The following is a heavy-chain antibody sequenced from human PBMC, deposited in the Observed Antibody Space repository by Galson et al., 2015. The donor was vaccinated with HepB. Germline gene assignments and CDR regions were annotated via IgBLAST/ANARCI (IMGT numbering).Heavy chain of an antibody. CDR2: VNTNTGEP. CDR3: ARVTSTHNFGRSRYSFYYYGMDV. Sequence: SVKVSCKASGYTFTNYAINWVRQAPGQGLEWMGWVNTNTGEPTYAQVFPGRFVFSLDTSVTTAHLQISSLKPEDTAVYYCARVTSTHNFGRSRYSFYYYGMDVWGQGTTVTVPS. J-gene: IGHJ6*02. CDR1: GYTFTNYA. V-gene: IGHV7-4-1*02. D-gene: IGHD1-20*01.